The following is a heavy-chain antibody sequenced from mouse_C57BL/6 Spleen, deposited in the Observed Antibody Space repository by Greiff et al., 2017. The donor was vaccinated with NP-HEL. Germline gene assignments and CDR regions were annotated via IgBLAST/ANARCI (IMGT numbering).Heavy chain of an antibody. CDR2: IYPGDGDT. V-gene: IGHV1-82*01. J-gene: IGHJ3*01. CDR3: EGTAQATWFAY. Sequence: QVQLQQSGPELVKPGASVKISCKASGYAFSSSWMNWVKQRPGKGLEWIGRIYPGDGDTNYNGKFKGKATLTADKSSSTAYMQLSSLTSEDSAVYFCEGTAQATWFAYWGQGTLVTVSA. D-gene: IGHD3-2*02. CDR1: GYAFSSSW.